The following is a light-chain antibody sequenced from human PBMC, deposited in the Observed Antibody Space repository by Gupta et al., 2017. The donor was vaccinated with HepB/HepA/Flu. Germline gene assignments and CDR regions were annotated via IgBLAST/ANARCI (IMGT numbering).Light chain of an antibody. Sequence: QSALTQPPSASGSPAQSVTISCTVSNTDVGSYNFVSWFQQPPGKAPRLLIYEVAKRPSGVPDRFSGSKSGNTASLTVSGLQADDEADYYCFSYAGGDNWVFGTGTKVTVL. J-gene: IGLJ1*01. CDR2: EVA. CDR3: FSYAGGDNWV. CDR1: NTDVGSYNF. V-gene: IGLV2-8*01.